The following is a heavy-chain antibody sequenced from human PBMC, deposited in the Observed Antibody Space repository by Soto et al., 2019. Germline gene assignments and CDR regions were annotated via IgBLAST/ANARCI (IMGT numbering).Heavy chain of an antibody. CDR2: ISAYNGNT. V-gene: IGHV1-18*01. Sequence: QVQLVQSGGEVKKPGASVKVSCKTSGYSFTTYGISWVRQAPGQGLEWMGWISAYNGNTNYAQKLQGRVTMTTDTSTSTAYMELSSLRSDDTAVYYCASGGPAPYYCYGMDVWGQGSTVTVSS. CDR1: GYSFTTYG. J-gene: IGHJ6*02. CDR3: ASGGPAPYYCYGMDV.